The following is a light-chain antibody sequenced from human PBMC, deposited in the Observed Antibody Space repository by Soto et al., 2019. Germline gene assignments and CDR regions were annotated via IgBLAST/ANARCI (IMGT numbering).Light chain of an antibody. CDR2: AAS. CDR3: QQYGSSSYT. V-gene: IGKV3-20*01. CDR1: QSISSSY. J-gene: IGKJ2*01. Sequence: EIVLTQSPGTLSLSPGERATLSCRASQSISSSYLAWYQQKPGQAPRLVIYAASSRATGIPDRFSGSGSGTDFTLTISRLEPEDFAVYYCQQYGSSSYTFGHGTQLEIK.